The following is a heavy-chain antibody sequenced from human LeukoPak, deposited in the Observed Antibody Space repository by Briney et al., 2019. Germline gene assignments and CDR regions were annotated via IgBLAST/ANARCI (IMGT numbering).Heavy chain of an antibody. CDR3: ARCMVLRQGWCNWLDP. V-gene: IGHV3-23*01. Sequence: PGGSLRLSCAASGFALTSYAMSWVRQAPGQGLEWVSSISIRGVSTYYADSVKGRFTISRDNSENTLHLQMNSLRVEDTAIYFCARCMVLRQGWCNWLDPWGQGTLVTVSS. CDR1: GFALTSYA. D-gene: IGHD2-8*01. J-gene: IGHJ5*02. CDR2: ISIRGVST.